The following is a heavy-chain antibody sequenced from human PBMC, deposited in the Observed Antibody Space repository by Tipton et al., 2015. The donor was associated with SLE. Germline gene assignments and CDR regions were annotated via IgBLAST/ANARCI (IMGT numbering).Heavy chain of an antibody. J-gene: IGHJ4*02. CDR2: IYYSGST. Sequence: TLSLTCTVSGGSISSYYWSWIRQPPGKGLEWIGYIYYSGSTNYNPSLKSRVTISVDTSKNQFSLKLSSVTAADTAVYYCARVSGNYYRLYFDYWGQGTLVTVSS. CDR1: GGSISSYY. V-gene: IGHV4-59*01. D-gene: IGHD4-11*01. CDR3: ARVSGNYYRLYFDY.